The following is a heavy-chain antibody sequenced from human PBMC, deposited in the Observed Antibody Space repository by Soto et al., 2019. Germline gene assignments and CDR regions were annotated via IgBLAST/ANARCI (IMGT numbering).Heavy chain of an antibody. CDR3: ARDRGWLTFDY. CDR2: IKEDGGEI. V-gene: IGHV3-7*01. J-gene: IGHJ4*02. CDR1: GFTFSTYW. D-gene: IGHD6-19*01. Sequence: GGSLRLSCAASGFTFSTYWMTWVRQAPGKGLEWVANIKEDGGEIYYVDSVKGRFTISRDNAKNSLYLQMNSLRADDTAIYYCARDRGWLTFDYWGQGNLVTVSS.